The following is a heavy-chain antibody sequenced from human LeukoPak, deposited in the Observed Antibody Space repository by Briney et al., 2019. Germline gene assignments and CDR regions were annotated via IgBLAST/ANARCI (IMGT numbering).Heavy chain of an antibody. CDR3: AGDYSNHDAFDT. CDR2: INPNTAGT. D-gene: IGHD4-11*01. J-gene: IGHJ3*02. V-gene: IGHV1-2*02. CDR1: GYTFTGYY. Sequence: ASVKVSCKASGYTFTGYYIQWVRQAPGQGPEWMGWINPNTAGTNSAQKFQGRVTMTRDTSINTTYMEVSRLRSDDTAVYYCAGDYSNHDAFDTWGQGTLVTVSS.